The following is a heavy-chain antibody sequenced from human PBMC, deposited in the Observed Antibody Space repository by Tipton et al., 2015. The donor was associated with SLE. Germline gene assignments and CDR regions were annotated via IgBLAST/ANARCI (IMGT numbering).Heavy chain of an antibody. CDR2: INSDGSST. J-gene: IGHJ6*03. Sequence: SLRLSCAASGFTFSSYWMHWVRQAPGKGLVWVSHINSDGSSTSYVDSVKGRFTISRDNAKNTLYLQMNSLRAEDTAVYYCARGWATDWYYYYYYMDVWGKGTTVTVSS. CDR1: GFTFSSYW. D-gene: IGHD3/OR15-3a*01. CDR3: ARGWATDWYYYYYYMDV. V-gene: IGHV3-74*01.